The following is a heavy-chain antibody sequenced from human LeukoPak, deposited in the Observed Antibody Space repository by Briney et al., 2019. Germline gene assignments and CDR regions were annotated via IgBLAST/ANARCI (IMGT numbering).Heavy chain of an antibody. D-gene: IGHD2-2*01. Sequence: SETLSLTCTVSGDSISTGDCYWSWIRQPPGKGLEWIGYIFYSGSTYYSPSLKSRVTISLDTSKTQFSLKLSSVTAADTAVYYCARDQREKYHFDHWSQGILVTVSS. CDR2: IFYSGST. CDR3: ARDQREKYHFDH. V-gene: IGHV4-30-4*08. J-gene: IGHJ4*02. CDR1: GDSISTGDCY.